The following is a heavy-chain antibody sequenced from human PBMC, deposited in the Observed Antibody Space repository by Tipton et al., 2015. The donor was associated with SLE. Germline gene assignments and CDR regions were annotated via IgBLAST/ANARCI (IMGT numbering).Heavy chain of an antibody. Sequence: TLSLTCTVSGGSVSSGGYYWSWIRQHPGKGLEWIGYIYNSGGTDYSPSLKSRVTIPADTSKNQFSLKLSSVTAADTAVYYCARGGVGGYDYFDYWGQGTLVTVSS. CDR1: GGSVSSGGYY. D-gene: IGHD5-12*01. CDR2: IYNSGGT. CDR3: ARGGVGGYDYFDY. V-gene: IGHV4-31*03. J-gene: IGHJ4*02.